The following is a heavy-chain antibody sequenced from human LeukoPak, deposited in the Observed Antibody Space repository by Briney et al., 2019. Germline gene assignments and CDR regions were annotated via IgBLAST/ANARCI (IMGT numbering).Heavy chain of an antibody. Sequence: SQTLSLTCTVSGGSISSYYWSWIRQPPGKGLEWIGYIYYSGSTNYNPSLKSRVTISVDTSKNQLSLKLSSVTAADTAVYYCARVDGSGSFDYWGQGTLVTVSS. D-gene: IGHD3-10*01. CDR2: IYYSGST. CDR3: ARVDGSGSFDY. V-gene: IGHV4-59*12. CDR1: GGSISSYY. J-gene: IGHJ4*02.